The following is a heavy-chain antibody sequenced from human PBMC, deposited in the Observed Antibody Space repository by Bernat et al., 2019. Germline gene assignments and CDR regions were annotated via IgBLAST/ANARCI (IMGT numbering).Heavy chain of an antibody. V-gene: IGHV1-58*02. Sequence: QMQLVQSGPEVKKPGTSVKVSCKASGFTLTSSAMQWVRQARGQRLEWRGWIVVGSGNTNYAQKFQARVPITRDMSTSTAYMELSSLRSEDTAVYYCAADPESRRGITTYGLHAFDIWGQGTMVTVSS. J-gene: IGHJ3*02. CDR3: AADPESRRGITTYGLHAFDI. CDR2: IVVGSGNT. CDR1: GFTLTSSA. D-gene: IGHD3-10*01.